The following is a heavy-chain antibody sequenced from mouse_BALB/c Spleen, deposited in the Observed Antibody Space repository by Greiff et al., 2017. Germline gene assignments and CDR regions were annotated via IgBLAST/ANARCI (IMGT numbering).Heavy chain of an antibody. CDR1: GYTFTSYY. CDR2: IYPGNVNT. D-gene: IGHD1-2*01. Sequence: VQLQQSGPELVKPGASVRISCKASGYTFTSYYIHWVKQRPGQGLEWIGWIYPGNVNTKYNEKFKGKATLTADKSSSTAYMQLSSLTSEDSAVYFCASPLTTATGYYAMDYGGQGTAVTVSS. V-gene: IGHV1S56*01. J-gene: IGHJ4*01. CDR3: ASPLTTATGYYAMDY.